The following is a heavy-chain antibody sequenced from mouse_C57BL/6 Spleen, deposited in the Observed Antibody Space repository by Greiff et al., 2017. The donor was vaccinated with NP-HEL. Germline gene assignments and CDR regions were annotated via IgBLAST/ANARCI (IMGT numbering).Heavy chain of an antibody. CDR3: ARGDYYGSSGNWYFDG. J-gene: IGHJ1*03. Sequence: VQLQQPGAELVMPGASVKLSCKASGYTFTSYWMHWVKQRPGQGLEWIGEIDPSDSYTNYNQKFKGKSTLTVDKSSSTAYMQLSSLTSEDSAVYYCARGDYYGSSGNWYFDGWGTGTTVTVSS. D-gene: IGHD1-1*01. CDR1: GYTFTSYW. V-gene: IGHV1-69*01. CDR2: IDPSDSYT.